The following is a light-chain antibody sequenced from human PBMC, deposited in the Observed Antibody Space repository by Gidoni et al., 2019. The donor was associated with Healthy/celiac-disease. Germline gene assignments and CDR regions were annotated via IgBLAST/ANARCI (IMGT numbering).Light chain of an antibody. CDR1: QSISSW. Sequence: DIQMTQSPSTLSASVGDRVTITCRASQSISSWLAWYQQKPGKAPKLLIYKASSLESGVPSRFSGSGSGTEFTLTISSLQPDDFATYYCQQYNSYQYTFXPXTKLEIK. CDR3: QQYNSYQYT. CDR2: KAS. J-gene: IGKJ2*01. V-gene: IGKV1-5*03.